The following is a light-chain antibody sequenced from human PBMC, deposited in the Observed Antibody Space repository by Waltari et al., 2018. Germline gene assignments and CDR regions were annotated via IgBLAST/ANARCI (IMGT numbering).Light chain of an antibody. CDR2: RNN. V-gene: IGLV1-47*01. CDR1: RSNTGNHY. Sequence: QSVLTQPPSASGTPGPRVTISCSGSRSNTGNHYVYGYQQLPGRAPKRLIYRNNQRPSGVPDRVSGSKSGTSASLAISGLRSEDEADYYCAAWDDSLSGRVFGGGTKVTVL. CDR3: AAWDDSLSGRV. J-gene: IGLJ3*02.